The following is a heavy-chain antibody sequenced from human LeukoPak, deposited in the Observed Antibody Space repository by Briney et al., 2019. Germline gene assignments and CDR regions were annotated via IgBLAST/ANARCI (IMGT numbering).Heavy chain of an antibody. CDR1: GFTFSDYW. D-gene: IGHD6-13*01. Sequence: GGSLRLSCAASGFTFSDYWIHWVRQAPGKGLEWVSVIYSGGSTYYADSVKGRFTISRDNSKNTLYLQMNSLRAEDTAVYYCARARAGAGTFFFDYWGQGTLVTVSS. CDR2: IYSGGST. J-gene: IGHJ4*02. V-gene: IGHV3-53*01. CDR3: ARARAGAGTFFFDY.